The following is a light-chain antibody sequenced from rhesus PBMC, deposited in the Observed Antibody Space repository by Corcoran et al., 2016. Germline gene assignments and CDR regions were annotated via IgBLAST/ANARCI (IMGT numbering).Light chain of an antibody. CDR2: GAS. J-gene: IGKJ4*01. Sequence: DIQMTQSPSSLSASVGDTVTITCRASQGISSHLNWFQQKPGTAPKLLIYGASTLGSGVPSRFSGSGSGTDLTRTISSLQPEDFATYHCLQHNSYPLTFGGGTKVEIK. CDR1: QGISSH. V-gene: IGKV1-28*03. CDR3: LQHNSYPLT.